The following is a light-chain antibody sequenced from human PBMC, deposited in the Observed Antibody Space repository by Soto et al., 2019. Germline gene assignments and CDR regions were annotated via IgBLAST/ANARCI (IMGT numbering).Light chain of an antibody. Sequence: VMTQSPATLSVSPGERATLSCRASQSVSSNVAWYQQKPGQAPRLLIYGASTRATGISARFSGSESGTELTITISSLQSEDFEVYFCQQYDDWPITFGQGTRLENK. CDR2: GAS. V-gene: IGKV3-15*01. CDR1: QSVSSN. CDR3: QQYDDWPIT. J-gene: IGKJ5*01.